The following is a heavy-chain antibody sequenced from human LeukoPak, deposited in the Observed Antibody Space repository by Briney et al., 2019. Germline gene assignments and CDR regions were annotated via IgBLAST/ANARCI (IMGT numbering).Heavy chain of an antibody. CDR2: TIPILGIA. Sequence: GASVKVSCKAPGDTFGSYAISWVRQAHGQGLEWMGRTIPILGIAKYAQKFQGRLTITADTSTSTAYMELTNLRSDDTAVYYCATDFYRGRQFDYWGQGTLVTVSS. J-gene: IGHJ4*02. D-gene: IGHD2/OR15-2a*01. V-gene: IGHV1-69*04. CDR3: ATDFYRGRQFDY. CDR1: GDTFGSYA.